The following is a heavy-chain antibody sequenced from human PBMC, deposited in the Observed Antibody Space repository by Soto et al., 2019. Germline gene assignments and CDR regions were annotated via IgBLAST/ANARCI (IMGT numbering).Heavy chain of an antibody. V-gene: IGHV3-13*01. CDR3: ARGVYCSSTSCYYMDV. CDR1: GFTFSSYD. Sequence: EVQLVESGGGLVQPGGSLRLSCAASGFTFSSYDMHWVRQATGKGLEWVSAIGTAGDTYYPGSVKGRFTISRENAKNSLYLQMNSLRVGDTAVYYCARGVYCSSTSCYYMDVWGKGTTVTVSS. J-gene: IGHJ6*03. CDR2: IGTAGDT. D-gene: IGHD2-2*01.